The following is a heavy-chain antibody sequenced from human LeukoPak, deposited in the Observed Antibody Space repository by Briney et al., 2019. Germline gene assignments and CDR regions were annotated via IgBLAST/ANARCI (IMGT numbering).Heavy chain of an antibody. Sequence: GGSPRLSCAASGFIFSSYWMSWVRQAPGKGLEWVANIKTDGSEKYYVDSVKGRFTISRDNANNSLYLQMNSLRAEDTAVYYCLRYCSGGVCPGWFDPWGQGTLVTVSP. CDR1: GFIFSSYW. CDR3: LRYCSGGVCPGWFDP. D-gene: IGHD2-8*02. CDR2: IKTDGSEK. J-gene: IGHJ5*02. V-gene: IGHV3-7*01.